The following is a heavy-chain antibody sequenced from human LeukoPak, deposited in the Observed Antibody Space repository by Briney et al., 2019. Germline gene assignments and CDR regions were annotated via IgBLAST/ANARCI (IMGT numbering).Heavy chain of an antibody. CDR2: LSSRGNYI. J-gene: IGHJ5*02. CDR1: GFMFNNYT. Sequence: WGSLRLSCAGPGFMFNNYTMNWVRQAPGKGLEWVSSLSSRGNYIYYADSVKGRFTISRDNAKNSLNLQVNSLRAEDTAVYFCARASYDSSGYTRDVWFDPWGQGTLVTVSS. V-gene: IGHV3-21*01. CDR3: ARASYDSSGYTRDVWFDP. D-gene: IGHD3-22*01.